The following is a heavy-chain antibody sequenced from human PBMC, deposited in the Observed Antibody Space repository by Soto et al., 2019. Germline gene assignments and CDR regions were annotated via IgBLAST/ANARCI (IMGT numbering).Heavy chain of an antibody. CDR1: GFTVSSNY. CDR2: IHSDGAT. J-gene: IGHJ5*02. D-gene: IGHD6-19*01. V-gene: IGHV3-53*01. CDR3: ARGYGGAVAANWFDP. Sequence: EVQLVESGGGLIQPGGSLRLSCAASGFTVSSNYMTWVRQAPGKGLEWVSVIHSDGATYYADSVKGRFTISRDTSQNTLHLQMSSLRAEDTAVYYCARGYGGAVAANWFDPWGQETLVTVSS.